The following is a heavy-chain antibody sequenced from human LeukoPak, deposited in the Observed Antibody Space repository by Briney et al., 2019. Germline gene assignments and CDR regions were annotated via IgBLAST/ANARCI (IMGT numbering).Heavy chain of an antibody. J-gene: IGHJ4*02. CDR3: ARAYDFWSGPGGY. D-gene: IGHD3-3*01. CDR2: ISSSSSTM. V-gene: IGHV3-48*04. Sequence: GGSLRLSCVASEFTFSTYNMNWVRQAPGKGLEWVSYISSSSSTMYYADSVKGRFTISRDNAKNSLYLQMNSLRAEDTAVYYCARAYDFWSGPGGYWGQGTLVTVSS. CDR1: EFTFSTYN.